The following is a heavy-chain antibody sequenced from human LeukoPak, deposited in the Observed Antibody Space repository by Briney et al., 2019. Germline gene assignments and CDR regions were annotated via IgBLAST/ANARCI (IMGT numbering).Heavy chain of an antibody. V-gene: IGHV1-2*02. J-gene: IGHJ6*02. CDR1: GYTFTGYY. CDR2: INPNSGGT. Sequence: GASVKVSCKASGYTFTGYYMHWVRQAPGQGLEWMGWINPNSGGTNYAQKFQGRVTMTRDTSISTAYMELSRLRSDDTAVYYCARAQVRRITMVREVKDGMDVWGQGTTVTVSS. CDR3: ARAQVRRITMVREVKDGMDV. D-gene: IGHD3-10*01.